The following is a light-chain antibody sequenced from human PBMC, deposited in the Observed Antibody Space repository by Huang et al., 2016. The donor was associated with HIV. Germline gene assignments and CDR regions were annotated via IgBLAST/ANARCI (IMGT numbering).Light chain of an antibody. CDR1: KSLLYRSNNKNY. CDR3: QQYYNTPFT. Sequence: DIVMTQSPDSLAVSLGERAAINCKSSKSLLYRSNNKNYLAWYQQKPGQPPRLLIYWESTRESEVPYRFSGSGSGTDFTLTIISLQAADVAVYYCQQYYNTPFTFGPGTKVDIK. J-gene: IGKJ3*01. CDR2: WES. V-gene: IGKV4-1*01.